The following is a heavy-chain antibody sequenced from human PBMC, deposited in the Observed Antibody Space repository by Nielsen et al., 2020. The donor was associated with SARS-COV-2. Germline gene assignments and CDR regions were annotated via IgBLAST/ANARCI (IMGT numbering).Heavy chain of an antibody. Sequence: GGSLRLSCAASGFTFDDYGMSWVRQAPGKGLEWVSGINWNGGSTGYADSVKGRFTISRDNAKNSLYLQMNSLRAEDTALYHCARVTIFGVVIIHLPQRYFDLWGRGTLVTVSS. CDR2: INWNGGST. CDR3: ARVTIFGVVIIHLPQRYFDL. V-gene: IGHV3-20*01. CDR1: GFTFDDYG. J-gene: IGHJ2*01. D-gene: IGHD3-3*01.